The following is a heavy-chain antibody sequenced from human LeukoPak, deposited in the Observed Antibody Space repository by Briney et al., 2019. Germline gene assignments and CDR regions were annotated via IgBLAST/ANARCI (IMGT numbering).Heavy chain of an antibody. CDR3: ARADVIVGATFPFDY. CDR1: GFTFSNYA. CDR2: ISNDGINK. Sequence: PGRSLRLSCAASGFTFSNYALHWVRQAPGKGLEWVAVISNDGINKYYADSVKGRFSISRDNSRNTLYLQMNSLRGEDTAVYYCARADVIVGATFPFDYWGQGTLVTVSS. J-gene: IGHJ4*02. V-gene: IGHV3-30-3*01. D-gene: IGHD1-26*01.